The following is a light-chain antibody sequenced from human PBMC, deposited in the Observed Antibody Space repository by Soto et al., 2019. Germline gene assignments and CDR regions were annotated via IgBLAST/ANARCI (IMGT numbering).Light chain of an antibody. CDR1: QGISSA. CDR2: DVS. V-gene: IGKV1-13*02. Sequence: AIQLTQSPSSLSASVGDRVTITCRASQGISSALAWYQQKPGKSPNLLIYDVSSLESRVPSRFSGGGSGTDFSLTISSLQPEDFATYYCQQFNTYPALTFGGGTKVEIK. J-gene: IGKJ4*01. CDR3: QQFNTYPALT.